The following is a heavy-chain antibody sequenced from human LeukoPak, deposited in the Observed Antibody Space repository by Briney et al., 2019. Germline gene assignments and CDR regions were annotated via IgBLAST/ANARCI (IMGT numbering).Heavy chain of an antibody. CDR1: GASISGHY. V-gene: IGHV4-59*11. CDR2: IYSGSV. Sequence: SETLSLTCNVSGASISGHYWSWIRQSPGKGLECIGYIYSGSVDYNPSLKSRATISGDASKNQVSLILKSVTTADTAMYYRVKVGYGSGTWGWFDPWGQGILVTVST. D-gene: IGHD3-10*01. CDR3: VKVGYGSGTWGWFDP. J-gene: IGHJ5*02.